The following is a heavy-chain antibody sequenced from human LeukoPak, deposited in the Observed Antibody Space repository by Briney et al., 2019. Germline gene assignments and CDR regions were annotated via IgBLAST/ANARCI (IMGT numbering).Heavy chain of an antibody. CDR3: ARVAYGDFWSGYYYYHGMDV. J-gene: IGHJ6*02. CDR2: MNPNSGNT. Sequence: ASVKVSCKASGYTFTSYDINWVRQATGQGLEWMGWMNPNSGNTGYAQKFQGRVTMTRNTSISTAYMELSSLRSEDTAVYYCARVAYGDFWSGYYYYHGMDVWGQGTTVTVSS. CDR1: GYTFTSYD. D-gene: IGHD3-3*01. V-gene: IGHV1-8*01.